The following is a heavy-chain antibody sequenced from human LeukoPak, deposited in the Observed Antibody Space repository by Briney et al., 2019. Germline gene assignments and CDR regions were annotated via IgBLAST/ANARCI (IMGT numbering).Heavy chain of an antibody. Sequence: GRTLRLSCAASRFIFSSYAMHLVRQAPGTGLEYVSAIRSNGGSTYYANSVKVRFTISRDNSNDTLYLQMGSLRAEDMAVYYCARGEVGSSYSGSYLDIWGQGTMVTVSS. V-gene: IGHV3-64*01. CDR1: RFIFSSYA. CDR2: IRSNGGST. CDR3: ARGEVGSSYSGSYLDI. J-gene: IGHJ3*02. D-gene: IGHD1-26*01.